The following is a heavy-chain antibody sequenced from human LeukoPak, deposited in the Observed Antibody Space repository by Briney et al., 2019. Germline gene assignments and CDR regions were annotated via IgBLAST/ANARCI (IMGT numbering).Heavy chain of an antibody. CDR3: ARGHYFGSGSVFFDY. CDR1: GGSINSGGYY. J-gene: IGHJ4*02. V-gene: IGHV4-31*03. Sequence: PSQTLSLTCTVSGGSINSGGYYWTWIRQHPGKGLEWIGFIYYSGSTYYNPSLKSRVTISVDTSKIQFSLKLSSVTAADSAVYYCARGHYFGSGSVFFDYWGQGAPVTV. D-gene: IGHD3-10*01. CDR2: IYYSGST.